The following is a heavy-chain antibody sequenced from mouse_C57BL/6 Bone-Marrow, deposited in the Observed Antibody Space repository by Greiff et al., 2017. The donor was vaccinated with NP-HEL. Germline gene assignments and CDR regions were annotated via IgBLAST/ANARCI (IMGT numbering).Heavy chain of an antibody. J-gene: IGHJ2*01. CDR3: AREGARDYFDY. V-gene: IGHV1-82*01. CDR2: IYPGDGDT. CDR1: GYAFSSSW. Sequence: QVQLQQSGPELVKPGASVKISCKASGYAFSSSWMNWVKQRPGKGLEWIGRIYPGDGDTNYNGKFKGKATLTADKSSSTAYMQLSSLTSEDSAVGFCAREGARDYFDYWGQGTTLTVSS. D-gene: IGHD6-1*01.